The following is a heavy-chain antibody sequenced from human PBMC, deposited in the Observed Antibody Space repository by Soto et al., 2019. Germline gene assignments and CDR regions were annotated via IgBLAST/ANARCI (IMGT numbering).Heavy chain of an antibody. D-gene: IGHD1-26*01. CDR1: GGTFSSYS. CDR3: ARDGGRHSGGIDY. J-gene: IGHJ4*02. V-gene: IGHV1-69*01. Sequence: KVSCKASGGTFSSYSINWVRQAPGQGLEWMGEIIPIFGTANYAQKFQGRVTITADESTSTAYMELSSLRSEDTAVYYCARDGGRHSGGIDYWGQGTLVTVSS. CDR2: IIPIFGTA.